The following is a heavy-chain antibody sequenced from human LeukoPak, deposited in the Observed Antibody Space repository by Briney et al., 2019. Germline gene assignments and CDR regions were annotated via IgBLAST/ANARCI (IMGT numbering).Heavy chain of an antibody. CDR3: ARRRYDISTGYYTPDPPDYFDY. J-gene: IGHJ4*02. V-gene: IGHV4-59*01. CDR2: IYYSGST. D-gene: IGHD3-9*01. CDR1: GGSISSYY. Sequence: PSETLSLTCTVSGGSISSYYWSWIRQPPGKGLEWIGYIYYSGSTNYNPSLKSRVTMSVDTSKNQFSLKLSSVTAADTAVYYCARRRYDISTGYYTPDPPDYFDYWGQGTLVTVSS.